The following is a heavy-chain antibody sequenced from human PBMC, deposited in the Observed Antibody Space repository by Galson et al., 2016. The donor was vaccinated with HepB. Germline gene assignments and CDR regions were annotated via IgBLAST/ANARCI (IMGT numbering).Heavy chain of an antibody. CDR1: GGSISSRSYY. CDR3: ARHWGACSGGSCYNNWFDP. D-gene: IGHD2-15*01. V-gene: IGHV4-39*01. CDR2: IYYSGST. Sequence: SETLSLTCNVSGGSISSRSYYWGWIRQPPGKGLEWIGSIYYSGSTYYNPSLKSRVTISVDTSKNQFSLKLSSVTAADTAVYYCARHWGACSGGSCYNNWFDPWGQGTLVTVSS. J-gene: IGHJ5*02.